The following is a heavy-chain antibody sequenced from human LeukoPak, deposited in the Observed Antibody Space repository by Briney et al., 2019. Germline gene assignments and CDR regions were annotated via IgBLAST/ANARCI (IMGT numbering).Heavy chain of an antibody. CDR1: GFTFSSYA. D-gene: IGHD2-2*01. CDR3: ARGAIGVVPAAFDY. V-gene: IGHV3-30*04. J-gene: IGHJ4*02. Sequence: GGSLRLSCAASGFTFSSYAMHRVRQAPGKGLEWVAVISYDGSNKYYADSVKGRFTISRDNSKNTLYLQMNSLRAEDTAVYYCARGAIGVVPAAFDYWGQGTLVTVSS. CDR2: ISYDGSNK.